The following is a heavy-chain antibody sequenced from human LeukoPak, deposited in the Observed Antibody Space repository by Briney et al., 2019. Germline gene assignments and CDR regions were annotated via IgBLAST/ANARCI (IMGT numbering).Heavy chain of an antibody. D-gene: IGHD2-2*01. CDR3: AARGIVVVPAGDGMDV. CDR2: IVVGSGNT. J-gene: IGHJ6*02. Sequence: ASVSVSCKASGFTFTSSAVQWVRQARGQRLEWIGWIVVGSGNTNYAQKFQERVTITRDMSTSTAYMELSSLRSEDTAVYYCAARGIVVVPAGDGMDVWGQGTTVTVSS. V-gene: IGHV1-58*01. CDR1: GFTFTSSA.